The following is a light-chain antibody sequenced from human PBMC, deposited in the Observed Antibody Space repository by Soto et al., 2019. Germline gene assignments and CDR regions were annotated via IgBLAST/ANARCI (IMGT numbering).Light chain of an antibody. J-gene: IGLJ1*01. CDR3: AAWDDGLNGYV. V-gene: IGLV1-44*01. Sequence: QSVLTQPPSASGTPGQRVTISCSGSPSNLGSNAVNWYQQVPGAAPKLLIFSNDQRPSGVPDRFSASKSGISASLAISGLQSEDEADYYCAAWDDGLNGYVFTTGTKVTVL. CDR2: SND. CDR1: PSNLGSNA.